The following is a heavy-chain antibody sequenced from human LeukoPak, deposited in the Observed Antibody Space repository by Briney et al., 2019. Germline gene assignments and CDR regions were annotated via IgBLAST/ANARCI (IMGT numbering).Heavy chain of an antibody. CDR1: GGSFSGYY. J-gene: IGHJ5*02. V-gene: IGHV4-34*01. D-gene: IGHD2-15*01. CDR2: INHSGST. CDR3: ARVDGSCSGGSCPSGNWFDP. Sequence: SETLSLTCAVYGGSFSGYYWSWIRQPPGKGLEWIGEINHSGSTNYNPSLKSRVTISVDTSKNQFSLKLTSVTAADTAVYYCARVDGSCSGGSCPSGNWFDPWGQGTLVTVSS.